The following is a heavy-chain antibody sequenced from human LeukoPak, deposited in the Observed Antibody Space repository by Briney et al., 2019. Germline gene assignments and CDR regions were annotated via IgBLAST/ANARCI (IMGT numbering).Heavy chain of an antibody. J-gene: IGHJ4*02. Sequence: GRSLRLSCAASGFTFSSYAMHWVRQAPGKGLEWVAVISYDGSNKYYADSVKGRFTISRDNSKNTLYLQMNSLRAEDTAVYYCAREGQWLAPPFDSWGQGTLVTVSS. V-gene: IGHV3-30-3*01. CDR2: ISYDGSNK. CDR3: AREGQWLAPPFDS. D-gene: IGHD6-19*01. CDR1: GFTFSSYA.